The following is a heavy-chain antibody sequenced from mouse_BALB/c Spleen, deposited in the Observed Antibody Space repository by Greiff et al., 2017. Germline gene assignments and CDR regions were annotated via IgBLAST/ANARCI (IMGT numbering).Heavy chain of an antibody. CDR2: ISSGGSYT. Sequence: EVQLVESGGDLVKPGGSLKLSCAASGFTFSSYGMSWVRQTPDKRLEWVATISSGGSYTYYPDSVKGRFTISRDNAKNTLYLQMSSLKSEDTAMYYCARHGNYGSSGWFAYWGQGTLVTVSA. J-gene: IGHJ3*01. V-gene: IGHV5-6*01. CDR1: GFTFSSYG. CDR3: ARHGNYGSSGWFAY. D-gene: IGHD1-1*01.